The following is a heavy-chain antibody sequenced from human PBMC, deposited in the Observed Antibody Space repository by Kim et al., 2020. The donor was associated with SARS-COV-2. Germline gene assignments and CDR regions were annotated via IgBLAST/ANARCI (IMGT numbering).Heavy chain of an antibody. D-gene: IGHD4-17*01. Sequence: NPARKSRVTISVDASKNQFSLKLSSVTAADAAVYYCARDANHYGAYYFDYWGQGTLVTVSS. V-gene: IGHV4-59*01. CDR3: ARDANHYGAYYFDY. J-gene: IGHJ4*02.